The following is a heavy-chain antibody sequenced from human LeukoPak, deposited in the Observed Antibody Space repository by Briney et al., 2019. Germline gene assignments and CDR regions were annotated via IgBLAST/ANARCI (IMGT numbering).Heavy chain of an antibody. V-gene: IGHV1-69*04. CDR3: ARGDCSGGSCDYYYYYGMDV. D-gene: IGHD2-15*01. Sequence: SVKVSCKASGGTFSSYAISWVRQAPGQGLEWMGRIIPILGIANYAQKFQGRVTITADKSTSTAYMGLSSLRSEDTAVYYCARGDCSGGSCDYYYYYGMDVWGQGTTVTVSS. J-gene: IGHJ6*02. CDR1: GGTFSSYA. CDR2: IIPILGIA.